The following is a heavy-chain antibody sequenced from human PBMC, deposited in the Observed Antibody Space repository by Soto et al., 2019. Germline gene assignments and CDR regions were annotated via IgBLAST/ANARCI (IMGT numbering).Heavy chain of an antibody. D-gene: IGHD2-15*01. CDR1: DGSFTDSY. J-gene: IGHJ5*02. CDR3: AKEVVAGTNWFDP. V-gene: IGHV4-34*01. Sequence: SETLSLTCAVSDGSFTDSYWSWIRQPPGKGLEWIGEINHGGHTNYNPSLKSRVTISVDASKTQFSLNLTSVTAADTAVYYCAKEVVAGTNWFDPWGQGTLVTVSS. CDR2: INHGGHT.